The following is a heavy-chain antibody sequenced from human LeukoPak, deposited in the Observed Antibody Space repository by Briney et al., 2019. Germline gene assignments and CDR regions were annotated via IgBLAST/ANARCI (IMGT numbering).Heavy chain of an antibody. CDR2: MNPNSGNT. CDR3: ARESSGGPHFDY. J-gene: IGHJ4*02. D-gene: IGHD3-3*01. CDR1: GYTFTSYD. V-gene: IGHV1-8*01. Sequence: ASVKVSCKASGYTFTSYDINWVRQATGQGLEWMGWMNPNSGNTGYAQKFQGRVTMTRNTSISTAYMELSSLRSEDTAVYYRARESSGGPHFDYWGQGTLVTVSS.